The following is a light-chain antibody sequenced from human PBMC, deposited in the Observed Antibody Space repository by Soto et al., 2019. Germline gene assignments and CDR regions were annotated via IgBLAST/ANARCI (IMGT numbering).Light chain of an antibody. CDR3: QQRNVWPPIT. J-gene: IGKJ5*01. CDR1: QSIHTS. CDR2: DST. V-gene: IGKV3-11*01. Sequence: VLTLSPATLSLSPGERATLSCRASQSIHTSLAWYQQKSGKPPRLVIYDSTLRANGVPDRFGGSRSGTEFTLTINSLEPEDFAVYYCQQRNVWPPITFGQGRLLEV.